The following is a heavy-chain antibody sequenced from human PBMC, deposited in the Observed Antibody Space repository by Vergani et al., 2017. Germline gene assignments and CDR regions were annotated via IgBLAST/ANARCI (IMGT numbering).Heavy chain of an antibody. V-gene: IGHV3-9*01. CDR3: TKGSVYYHDSAGHGYDPYTGFDL. Sequence: EVDLVESGGGLAQPGGSLRLSCEASGITFWKFGMHWVRHGPGKGLEWVSGISGNSGAVDYADSVRGRFTISRDNAKNSLFLEMNSLRFEDTAVYFCTKGSVYYHDSAGHGYDPYTGFDLWGQGTLVTVSS. D-gene: IGHD5-12*01. J-gene: IGHJ3*01. CDR1: GITFWKFG. CDR2: ISGNSGAV.